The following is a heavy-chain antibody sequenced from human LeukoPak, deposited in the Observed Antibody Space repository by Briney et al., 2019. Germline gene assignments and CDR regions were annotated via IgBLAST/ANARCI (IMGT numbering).Heavy chain of an antibody. CDR3: ARAIYSSSSLGTTYFDY. D-gene: IGHD6-6*01. V-gene: IGHV4-38-2*02. CDR1: GYSISTGYY. J-gene: IGHJ4*02. Sequence: SETLSLTCTVSGYSISTGYYWDWIRQPPGKGLEWIGTFYHGGSTYYNPSLKSRVTISVDTSKNQFSLKLSSVTAADTAVYYCARAIYSSSSLGTTYFDYWGQGTLVTVSS. CDR2: FYHGGST.